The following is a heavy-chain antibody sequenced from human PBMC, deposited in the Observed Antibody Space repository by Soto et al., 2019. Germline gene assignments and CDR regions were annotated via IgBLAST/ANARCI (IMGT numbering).Heavy chain of an antibody. Sequence: GESLKISCQGYGYSFTTYFIAWVRQVPGKGLEWIGIIYPGDSDTRYSPSFQGQVTISADKSINTAYLQWSSLKASDTAMYYCARQGGYSYGKNWFDPWGQGSLVTAPQ. J-gene: IGHJ5*02. CDR1: GYSFTTYF. CDR2: IYPGDSDT. CDR3: ARQGGYSYGKNWFDP. D-gene: IGHD5-18*01. V-gene: IGHV5-51*01.